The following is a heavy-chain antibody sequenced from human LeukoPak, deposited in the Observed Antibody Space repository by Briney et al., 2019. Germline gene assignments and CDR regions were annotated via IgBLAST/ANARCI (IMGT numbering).Heavy chain of an antibody. CDR3: ANNNGNSDFDS. V-gene: IGHV4-4*02. CDR1: GGFISNNNW. J-gene: IGHJ4*02. CDR2: ISRSGST. Sequence: SETLSLTCAVSGGFISNNNWWTWVRRPPGQGLEWIGEISRSGSTNYNPSLKNRVIISIDKSKNQFSLKLNSMTAADTAVYYCANNNGNSDFDSWGQGTLVTVSS. D-gene: IGHD4-23*01.